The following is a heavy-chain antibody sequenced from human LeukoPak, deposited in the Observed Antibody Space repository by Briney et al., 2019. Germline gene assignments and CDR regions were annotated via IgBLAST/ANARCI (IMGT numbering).Heavy chain of an antibody. CDR2: INPNGEGT. J-gene: IGHJ5*02. D-gene: IGHD2/OR15-2a*01. V-gene: IGHV1-2*02. Sequence: ASVQFSSYASGYTPPFDYIHWVRQAPGQGREWMGWINPNGEGTNYAQNFQGRVTVTRDTSISTAYMELSRLRSDDMAVYYCARATCNTDCAGFDPWGQGTLVTVSS. CDR3: ARATCNTDCAGFDP. CDR1: GYTPPFDY.